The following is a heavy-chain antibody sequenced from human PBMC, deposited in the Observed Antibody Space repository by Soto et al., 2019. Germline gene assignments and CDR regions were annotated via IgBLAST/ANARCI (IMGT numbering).Heavy chain of an antibody. V-gene: IGHV4-34*01. D-gene: IGHD6-19*01. CDR2: INHSGST. Sequence: PSETLSLTCAVYGGSFSGYYWSWIRQPPGKGLEWIGEINHSGSTNYNPSLKSRVTISVDTSKNQFSLKLSSVTAADTAVYYCARAISGWYRGTHMDVWGQGTTVTSP. J-gene: IGHJ6*02. CDR3: ARAISGWYRGTHMDV. CDR1: GGSFSGYY.